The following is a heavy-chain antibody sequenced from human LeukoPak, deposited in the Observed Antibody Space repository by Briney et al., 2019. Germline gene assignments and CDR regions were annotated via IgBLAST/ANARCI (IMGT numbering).Heavy chain of an antibody. V-gene: IGHV4-59*01. Sequence: SETLSLTCTVSGGSISSYYWSWIRQPPGKGLEWIGYIYYSGSTNYNPSLESRVTISVDTSKNQFSLKLSSVTAADTAVYYSARGESGYDPIDYWGQGTLVTVSS. D-gene: IGHD5-12*01. CDR2: IYYSGST. J-gene: IGHJ4*02. CDR1: GGSISSYY. CDR3: ARGESGYDPIDY.